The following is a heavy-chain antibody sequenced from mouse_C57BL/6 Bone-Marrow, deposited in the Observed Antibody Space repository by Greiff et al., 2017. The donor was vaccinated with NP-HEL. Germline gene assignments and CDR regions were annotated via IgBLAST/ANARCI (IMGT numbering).Heavy chain of an antibody. D-gene: IGHD1-1*01. J-gene: IGHJ1*03. CDR1: GYTFTSYG. Sequence: VQLQQSGAELARPGASVKLSCKASGYTFTSYGISWVKQRPGQGLEWIGEINPRSGNTYYNEKFKGKATLTADKSSSTAYMELRSLTSEDCAVYFCARTVITTVVALYFDVWGTGTTVTVSS. CDR3: ARTVITTVVALYFDV. CDR2: INPRSGNT. V-gene: IGHV1-81*01.